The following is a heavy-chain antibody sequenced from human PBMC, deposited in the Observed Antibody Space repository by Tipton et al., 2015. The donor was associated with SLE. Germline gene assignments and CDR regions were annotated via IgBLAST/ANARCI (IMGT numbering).Heavy chain of an antibody. Sequence: SLRLSCVAYGSTVSHNYMSWVRQAPGKALESVSAISGSGGSTYYADSVKGRFTISRDNSKNTLYLQMNSLRAEDTAVYYCAKDRLEWLRMGDAFDIWGQGTMVTVSS. CDR2: ISGSGGST. J-gene: IGHJ3*02. D-gene: IGHD5-12*01. CDR1: GSTVSHNY. V-gene: IGHV3-23*01. CDR3: AKDRLEWLRMGDAFDI.